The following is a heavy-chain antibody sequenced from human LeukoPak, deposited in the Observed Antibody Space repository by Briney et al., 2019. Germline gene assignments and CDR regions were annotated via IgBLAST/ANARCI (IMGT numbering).Heavy chain of an antibody. V-gene: IGHV3-23*01. J-gene: IGHJ3*02. CDR2: ISGSGGST. CDR3: AKDRSGPDSSGWYGGAFDI. CDR1: GFTFSSFA. D-gene: IGHD6-19*01. Sequence: PGGSLRLSCAASGFTFSSFAMSWVRQAPGKGLEWVSAISGSGGSTSYADSVKGRFTISRDNSKNTLYLQMNSLRAEDTDVYYCAKDRSGPDSSGWYGGAFDIWGQGTMVTVSS.